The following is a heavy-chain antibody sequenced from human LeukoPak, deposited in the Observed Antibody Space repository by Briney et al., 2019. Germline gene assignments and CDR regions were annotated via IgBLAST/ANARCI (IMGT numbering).Heavy chain of an antibody. CDR2: IDTAGDT. CDR3: ASVVATSSPGFDY. D-gene: IGHD2-21*01. V-gene: IGHV3-13*01. J-gene: IGHJ4*02. CDR1: GFTFGTYD. Sequence: GGSLRLSCAASGFTFGTYDMHWVRQATGKGLEWVSGIDTAGDTYYPGSVKGRFTISRENAKNSLYLQMNSLRAGDTAVYYCASVVATSSPGFDYWGQGTLVTVSS.